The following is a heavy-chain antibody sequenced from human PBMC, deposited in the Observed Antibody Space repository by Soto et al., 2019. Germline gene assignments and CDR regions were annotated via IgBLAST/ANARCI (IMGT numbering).Heavy chain of an antibody. D-gene: IGHD5-12*01. J-gene: IGHJ6*02. CDR3: AIAVATDYYYYGMDV. CDR1: GGTFSSYS. V-gene: IGHV1-69*13. CDR2: IIPIFGTA. Sequence: SVNVSCKSSGGTFSSYSISWVRQAPGQGLEWMGGIIPIFGTANYAQKFQGRVTITADESTSTAYMELSSLRSEDTAVYYCAIAVATDYYYYGMDVWGQGTTVTFSS.